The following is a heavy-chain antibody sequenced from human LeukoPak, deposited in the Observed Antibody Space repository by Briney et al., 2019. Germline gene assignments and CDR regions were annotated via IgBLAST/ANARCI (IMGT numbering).Heavy chain of an antibody. J-gene: IGHJ6*02. CDR2: ISSSSSYI. CDR1: GFTFSSYS. Sequence: GGSLRLSCAASGFTFSSYSMNWVRQAPGKGLEWVSSISSSSSYIYYADSVKGRFTISRDNAKNSLYLQMNSLRAEDTAVYYCARAIVVVPAATYYYGMDVWGQRTTVTVSS. CDR3: ARAIVVVPAATYYYGMDV. V-gene: IGHV3-21*01. D-gene: IGHD2-2*01.